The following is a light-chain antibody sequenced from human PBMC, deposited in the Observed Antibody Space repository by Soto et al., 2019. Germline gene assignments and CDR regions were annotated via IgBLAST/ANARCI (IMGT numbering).Light chain of an antibody. CDR3: QQYHNWPPRT. V-gene: IGKV3-15*01. J-gene: IGKJ1*01. Sequence: EIVMTQSPATLSVSAGERVTLSCRASQSVSSDLACYQQKPGQAPRLLIYGASTRATGIPARFSGGGSETEFTLTISSLQSEDFAVYYCQQYHNWPPRTFGQGTKVEIK. CDR2: GAS. CDR1: QSVSSD.